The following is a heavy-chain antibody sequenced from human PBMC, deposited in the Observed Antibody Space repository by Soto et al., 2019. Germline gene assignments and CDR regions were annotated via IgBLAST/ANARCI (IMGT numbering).Heavy chain of an antibody. V-gene: IGHV3-21*02. J-gene: IGHJ3*02. CDR3: ARLRSDAFDI. D-gene: IGHD4-17*01. CDR2: ISSSSSHK. CDR1: GFTFSYYT. Sequence: EVQLVESGGRLVKPGESLRLSCVASGFTFSYYTMNWVRQAPGKGLEWVSAISSSSSHKYSADSVRGRFTFSRDNANNSLDLQMNNLRVEDTAIYYCARLRSDAFDIWGQGTLVTVSS.